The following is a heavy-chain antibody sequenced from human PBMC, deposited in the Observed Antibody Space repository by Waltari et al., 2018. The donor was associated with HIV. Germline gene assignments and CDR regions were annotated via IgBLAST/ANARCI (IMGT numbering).Heavy chain of an antibody. Sequence: EVQLVESGGGLVQPGGSLRLSCAASEFPFRPSGMSWVRQAPGKGLEWVANIKEDGSEKYLVDSVKGRFTISRDNSKNLLYLEMNSLRAEDTAVYYCTRDSGNDHWGYWGQGTLVTVSS. CDR3: TRDSGNDHWGY. CDR2: IKEDGSEK. J-gene: IGHJ4*02. CDR1: EFPFRPSG. V-gene: IGHV3-7*03. D-gene: IGHD5-12*01.